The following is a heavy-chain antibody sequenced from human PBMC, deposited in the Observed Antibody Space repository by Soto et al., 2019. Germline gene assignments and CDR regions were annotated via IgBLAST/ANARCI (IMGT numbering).Heavy chain of an antibody. Sequence: PSDTLSLTCAVFGGSFSGYYWSWIRQPPGKGLEKIGEINHSGSTNYNPSLKSRVTILINKSNNQFFSMLSPVMAGDTAVNYCARGATGYFDYWGQGTTVTVSS. J-gene: IGHJ4*03. CDR2: INHSGST. CDR1: GGSFSGYY. D-gene: IGHD5-12*01. CDR3: ARGATGYFDY. V-gene: IGHV4-34*01.